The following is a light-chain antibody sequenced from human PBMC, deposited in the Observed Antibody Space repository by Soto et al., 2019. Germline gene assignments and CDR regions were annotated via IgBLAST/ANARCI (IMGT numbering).Light chain of an antibody. V-gene: IGLV1-47*01. J-gene: IGLJ3*02. CDR1: NSNIGSSY. CDR3: CSYAGSAWV. Sequence: QSALTQPPSASGTPGQRVAISCSGSNSNIGSSYVYWYQQLPGTAPKLLMYRNNQRPSGVPDRFSGSKSGNTASLTISGLQAEDEADYYCCSYAGSAWVFGGGTKLTVL. CDR2: RNN.